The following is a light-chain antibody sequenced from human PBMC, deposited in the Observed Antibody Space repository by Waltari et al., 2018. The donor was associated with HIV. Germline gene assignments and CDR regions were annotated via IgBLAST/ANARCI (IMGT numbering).Light chain of an antibody. J-gene: IGLJ2*01. CDR1: ISHIGNNY. CDR2: ENN. CDR3: GTWDSSLSAGPV. Sequence: QSVLTQPPSVSAAPGQKVTISCPASISHIGNNYVSCYQHPPGTAPKLLIYENNKRPSGIPDRFSGSKSGTSATLGITGLQTGDEADYYCGTWDSSLSAGPVFGGGTKLTVL. V-gene: IGLV1-51*02.